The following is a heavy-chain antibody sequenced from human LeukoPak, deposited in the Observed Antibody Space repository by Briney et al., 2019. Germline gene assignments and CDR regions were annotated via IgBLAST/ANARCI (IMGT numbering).Heavy chain of an antibody. J-gene: IGHJ4*02. Sequence: IPSETLSLTCTVSGYSITSGYYWGWIRQPPGKGLEWIGSIYHTGSTYYNPSLKSRVTISVDTSKNQFSLNLSSVTAADTAMYYCARGRYFDYWGQGTLVTVSS. CDR2: IYHTGST. D-gene: IGHD3-9*01. CDR3: ARGRYFDY. CDR1: GYSITSGYY. V-gene: IGHV4-38-2*02.